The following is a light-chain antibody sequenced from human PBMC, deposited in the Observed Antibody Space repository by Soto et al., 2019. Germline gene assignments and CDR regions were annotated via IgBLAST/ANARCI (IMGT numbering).Light chain of an antibody. CDR3: CSDAGSSTSWV. J-gene: IGLJ3*02. Sequence: QSVLTQPASVSGSPGQSLTISCTGTSSDLGSYNLVSWYQQHPGKAPKIMIYEVNKRPSGVSNRFSASKSCNTASLPISGLQAEDEADYYCCSDAGSSTSWVFGGGTKPTVL. V-gene: IGLV2-23*02. CDR2: EVN. CDR1: SSDLGSYNL.